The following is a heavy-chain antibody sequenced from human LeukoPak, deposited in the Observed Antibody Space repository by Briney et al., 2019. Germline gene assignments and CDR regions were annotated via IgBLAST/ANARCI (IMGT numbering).Heavy chain of an antibody. D-gene: IGHD1-1*01. J-gene: IGHJ3*02. CDR3: AKEARYSRWVGHAFGI. CDR1: GFTFSSYA. Sequence: GGSLRLSCAASGFTFSSYAMSWVRQAPGKGLEWVSAISGSGGSTYYADSVKGRFTISRDNSKNTLYLQMNSLRAEDTAVYYCAKEARYSRWVGHAFGIWGQGTMVTVSS. CDR2: ISGSGGST. V-gene: IGHV3-23*01.